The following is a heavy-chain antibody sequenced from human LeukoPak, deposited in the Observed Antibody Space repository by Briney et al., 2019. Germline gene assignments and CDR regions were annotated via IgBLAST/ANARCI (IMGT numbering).Heavy chain of an antibody. Sequence: HPGGSLRLSCAASGFTISNYWMSWVRQAPGKGLEWVANIKEDGSEKYYVDSVKGRFTISRDNARNSLYLQMNSLRAEDTAVYYCASGRQLGYWGQGTLVTVSS. CDR1: GFTISNYW. D-gene: IGHD6-13*01. J-gene: IGHJ4*02. V-gene: IGHV3-7*01. CDR2: IKEDGSEK. CDR3: ASGRQLGY.